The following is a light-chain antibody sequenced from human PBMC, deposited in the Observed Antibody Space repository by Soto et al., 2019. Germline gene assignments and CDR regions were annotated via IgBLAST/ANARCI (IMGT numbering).Light chain of an antibody. Sequence: QSALTQPASVSGSPGQSITISCTGTSSDIGGYNYVSWYQQHPDKAPKLIIYAVTNRPSGVSNRFSGSKSGNTASLTISGLQAEDEAAYYCTSYTSSTTVVFGGGTKVTVL. J-gene: IGLJ2*01. CDR1: SSDIGGYNY. V-gene: IGLV2-14*01. CDR2: AVT. CDR3: TSYTSSTTVV.